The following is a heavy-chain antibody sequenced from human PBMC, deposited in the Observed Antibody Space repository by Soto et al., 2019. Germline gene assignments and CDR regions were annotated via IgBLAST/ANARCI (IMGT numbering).Heavy chain of an antibody. CDR3: ARDTEYYDSSGVARSPLDC. CDR1: GGSISSSNW. V-gene: IGHV4-4*02. Sequence: QVQLQDSGPGLVKPSGTLSLTCAVSGGSISSSNWWSWVRQPPGKRLEWIGAIYHSGSTNYNPSLKRGVTISVDKSKNQFSLKLSSVTAADTAVYYCARDTEYYDSSGVARSPLDCWGQGTLVTVSS. D-gene: IGHD3-22*01. J-gene: IGHJ4*02. CDR2: IYHSGST.